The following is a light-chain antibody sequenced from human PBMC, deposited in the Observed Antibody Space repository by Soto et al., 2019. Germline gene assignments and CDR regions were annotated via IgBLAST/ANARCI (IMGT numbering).Light chain of an antibody. V-gene: IGKV1-39*01. J-gene: IGKJ5*01. CDR3: QQSFTAPIT. CDR2: GSS. CDR1: QSINNH. Sequence: TVTCLTSQSINNHLNWYQQKPGEAPKLLIYGSSSLHYGVPSRFSGSGSGSAFTLTISSLQPEDSATYYCQQSFTAPITFGQGTRLEI.